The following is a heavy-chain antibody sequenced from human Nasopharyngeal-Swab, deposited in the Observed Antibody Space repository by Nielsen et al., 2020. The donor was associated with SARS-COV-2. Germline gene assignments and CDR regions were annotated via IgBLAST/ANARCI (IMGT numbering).Heavy chain of an antibody. CDR2: ISSSSSYI. D-gene: IGHD3-3*01. Sequence: GESLKISCAASGFTFNNYNFNWVRQAPGKGLEWVSSISSSSSYIYYADSVKGRFTISRDNAKNSLYLQMNSLRAEDTAVYYCARDGLDYDFWSAYFMDVWGQGPRSPPP. CDR3: ARDGLDYDFWSAYFMDV. V-gene: IGHV3-21*01. J-gene: IGHJ6*02. CDR1: GFTFNNYN.